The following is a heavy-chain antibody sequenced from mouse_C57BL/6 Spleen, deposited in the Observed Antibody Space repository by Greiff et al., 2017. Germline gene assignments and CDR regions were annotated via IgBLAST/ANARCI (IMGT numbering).Heavy chain of an antibody. CDR1: GYSITSGYY. CDR2: ISYDGSN. D-gene: IGHD1-1*01. V-gene: IGHV3-6*01. CDR3: ARADYYGSLAWFAY. J-gene: IGHJ3*01. Sequence: EVQRVESGPGLVKPSQSLSLTCSVTGYSITSGYYWNWIRQFPGNKLEWMGYISYDGSNNYNPSLKNRISITRDTSKNQFFLKLNSVTTEDTATYYCARADYYGSLAWFAYWGQGTLVTVSA.